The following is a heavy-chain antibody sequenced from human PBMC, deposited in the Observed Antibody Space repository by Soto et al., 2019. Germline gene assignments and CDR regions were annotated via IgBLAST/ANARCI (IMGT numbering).Heavy chain of an antibody. CDR1: GYIFTDYG. J-gene: IGHJ4*02. D-gene: IGHD6-19*01. V-gene: IGHV1-18*04. CDR3: ARVLRGSSGWAFAY. CDR2: ISGYNADT. Sequence: QLVQSGAEVKKPGASVRVSCKASGYIFTDYGISWVRQAPGQGLEWMGWISGYNADTSYAQRLQDRVKMTIDTSTRTAYMELRSLTSDDTAVYYCARVLRGSSGWAFAYWGQGTLVTVSS.